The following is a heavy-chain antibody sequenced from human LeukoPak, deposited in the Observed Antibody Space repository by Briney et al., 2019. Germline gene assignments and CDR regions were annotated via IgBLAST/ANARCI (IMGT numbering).Heavy chain of an antibody. CDR3: ARVKLKDDILTGYSPNDAFDI. J-gene: IGHJ3*02. CDR2: NNSDGSST. Sequence: PGGSLRLSCAASGFTFSSYWMHWVRQAPGKGLVWVSRNNSDGSSTSYAYSVKGRFTISRDNAKNTLYLQMNSLRAEDTAVYYCARVKLKDDILTGYSPNDAFDIWGQGTMVTVSS. D-gene: IGHD3-9*01. CDR1: GFTFSSYW. V-gene: IGHV3-74*01.